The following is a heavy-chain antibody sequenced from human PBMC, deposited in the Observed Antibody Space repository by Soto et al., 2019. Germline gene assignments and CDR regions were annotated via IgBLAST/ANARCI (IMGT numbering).Heavy chain of an antibody. CDR3: ARGWGMYSNSWYHSRFDY. Sequence: QVQLVQSGAEVKKPGSSVKVSCKASGGTFSSYAISWVRQAPGQGLEWMGGIIPIFGTANYAQKFQGRVTITADESTRTAYMAVRISRSEDTAVYSCARGWGMYSNSWYHSRFDYWGQGTLVTVSS. D-gene: IGHD6-13*01. J-gene: IGHJ4*02. V-gene: IGHV1-69*12. CDR1: GGTFSSYA. CDR2: IIPIFGTA.